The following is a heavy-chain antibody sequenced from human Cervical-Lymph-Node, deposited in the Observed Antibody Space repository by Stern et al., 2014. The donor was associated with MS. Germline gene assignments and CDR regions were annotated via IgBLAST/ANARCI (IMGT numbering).Heavy chain of an antibody. CDR1: GYTITKYL. D-gene: IGHD3-3*01. CDR2: LNSNTGAP. V-gene: IGHV7-4-1*02. J-gene: IGHJ5*02. CDR3: ARDMSDFWSDYGHNWFDP. Sequence: VQLVQSGSELKKPGASVTVSCKASGYTITKYLIHWVRQAPGQGLEWMGWLNSNTGAPMYARDFAGRFVFSLDTSVTTAYLQISRLKTEDTAVYYCARDMSDFWSDYGHNWFDPWGQGTLVTVSS.